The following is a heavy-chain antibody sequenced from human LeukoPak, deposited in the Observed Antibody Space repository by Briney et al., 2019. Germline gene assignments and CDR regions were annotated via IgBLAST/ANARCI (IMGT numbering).Heavy chain of an antibody. V-gene: IGHV4-39*07. J-gene: IGHJ4*02. D-gene: IGHD5/OR15-5a*01. Sequence: PSETLSLTCTVAGGSISTSNYHWGWIRQPPGKGLEWIGTIYYSGSAYYNPSLKSRVTISMDTSKNQFSLRLTSVTAADTAVYYCATSSVPFAFWGQGTLVTVSS. CDR1: GGSISTSNYH. CDR2: IYYSGSA. CDR3: ATSSVPFAF.